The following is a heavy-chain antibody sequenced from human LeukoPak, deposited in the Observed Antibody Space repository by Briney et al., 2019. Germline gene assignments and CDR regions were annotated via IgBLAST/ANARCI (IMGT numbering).Heavy chain of an antibody. CDR1: GGSISSSSYY. D-gene: IGHD3-22*01. V-gene: IGHV4-39*07. J-gene: IGHJ4*02. CDR3: ARLFYDSSGYYYLSGLYYFDY. Sequence: MSSETLSLTCTVSGGSISSSSYYWGWIRQPPGKGLEWIGSIYYSGSTYYNPSLKSRVTISVDTSKNQFSLKLSSVTAADTAVYYCARLFYDSSGYYYLSGLYYFDYWGQGTLVTVSS. CDR2: IYYSGST.